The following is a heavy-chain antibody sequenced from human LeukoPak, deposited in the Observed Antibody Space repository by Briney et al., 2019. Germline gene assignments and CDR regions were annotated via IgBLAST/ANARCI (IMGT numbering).Heavy chain of an antibody. J-gene: IGHJ4*02. CDR3: ARILGGYDAGYYFDY. V-gene: IGHV3-20*04. CDR1: GFTFDDYG. CDR2: INWNGGST. D-gene: IGHD5-12*01. Sequence: GGSLRLSCAASGFTFDDYGMSWVRQAPGKGLEWVSGINWNGGSTGYADSVKGRFTISRDNAKNSLYLQMNSLRAEDTALYFCARILGGYDAGYYFDYWGQGTLVTVFS.